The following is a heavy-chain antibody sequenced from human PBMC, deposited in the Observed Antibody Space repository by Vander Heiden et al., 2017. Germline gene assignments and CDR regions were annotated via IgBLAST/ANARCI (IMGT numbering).Heavy chain of an antibody. CDR2: ISSRSSYI. CDR1: GFTFSSYS. J-gene: IGHJ4*02. Sequence: EVQLVESGGGLVKPGGSLRLSCAASGFTFSSYSMNWGRQAPGKGLEWVSSISSRSSYIYYADSVKGRFTISRDNAKNSLYLQMNSLRAEDTAVYYCARNLKNYYGSGSYYYYFDYWGQGTLVTVSS. CDR3: ARNLKNYYGSGSYYYYFDY. D-gene: IGHD3-10*01. V-gene: IGHV3-21*01.